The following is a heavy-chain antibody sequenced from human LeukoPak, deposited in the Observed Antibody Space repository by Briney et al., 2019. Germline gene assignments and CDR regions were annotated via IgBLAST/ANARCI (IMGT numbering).Heavy chain of an antibody. V-gene: IGHV4-59*12. CDR2: IYYSGST. CDR3: ARAQWRSQSNWAVDY. CDR1: GGSISSYY. J-gene: IGHJ4*02. D-gene: IGHD7-27*01. Sequence: SETLSLTCTVSGGSISSYYLNWIRQPPGKGLEWIGYIYYSGSTNYSPSLKSRVTISVDTSKNQFSLQLNSVTPEDTAVYYCARAQWRSQSNWAVDYWGQGTLVTVSS.